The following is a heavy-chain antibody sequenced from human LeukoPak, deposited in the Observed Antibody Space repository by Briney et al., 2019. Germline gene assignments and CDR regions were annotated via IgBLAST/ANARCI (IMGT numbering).Heavy chain of an antibody. CDR1: GASISSYY. D-gene: IGHD6-13*01. Sequence: SETLSLTCTVSGASISSYYWSWIRQPPGKGLEWIGYIYNSGSTNYNPSLKSRVTISVDTSKSQFSLKLSSVTAADMAVYYCARGAVDIAAAPWGQGTLVTVSS. CDR3: ARGAVDIAAAP. CDR2: IYNSGST. J-gene: IGHJ5*02. V-gene: IGHV4-59*01.